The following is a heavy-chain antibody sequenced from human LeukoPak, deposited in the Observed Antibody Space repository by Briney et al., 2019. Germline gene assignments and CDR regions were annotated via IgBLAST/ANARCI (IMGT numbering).Heavy chain of an antibody. D-gene: IGHD6-6*01. V-gene: IGHV1-8*01. J-gene: IGHJ5*02. CDR2: MNPNSGNT. Sequence: ASVKVSCKASGYTFTSYDINWVRQATGQGLEWMGWMNPNSGNTGYAQKFQGRVTMTRNTSISTAYMELSSLRSGDTAVYYCARVPRIAARPGGWFDPWGQGTLVTVSS. CDR1: GYTFTSYD. CDR3: ARVPRIAARPGGWFDP.